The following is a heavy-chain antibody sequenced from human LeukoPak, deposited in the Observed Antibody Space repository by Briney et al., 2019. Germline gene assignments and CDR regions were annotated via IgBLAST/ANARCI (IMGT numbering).Heavy chain of an antibody. Sequence: ASVKVSCKASGYTFTSYGISWVRQAPGQGLEWMGWISAYNGNTNYAQKLQGRVTMTTDTSTSTAYMELRSLRSDDTAVYYCAWEGYSGSYRAEYFQHWGQGTLVAVSS. CDR2: ISAYNGNT. CDR1: GYTFTSYG. V-gene: IGHV1-18*01. CDR3: AWEGYSGSYRAEYFQH. J-gene: IGHJ1*01. D-gene: IGHD1-26*01.